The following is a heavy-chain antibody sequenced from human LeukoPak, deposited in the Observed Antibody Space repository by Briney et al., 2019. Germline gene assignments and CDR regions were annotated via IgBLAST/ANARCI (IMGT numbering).Heavy chain of an antibody. Sequence: GGSLRLSCAASGFTFSNAWMSWVRQAPGKGLEWVGRIKSKTDGGTTDYAAPVKGRFTISRDDSKNTLYLQMNSLKTEDTAVYYCTTPYSNLRIAVAGVFDYWGQGTLVTVSS. D-gene: IGHD6-19*01. CDR2: IKSKTDGGTT. CDR1: GFTFSNAW. V-gene: IGHV3-15*01. CDR3: TTPYSNLRIAVAGVFDY. J-gene: IGHJ4*02.